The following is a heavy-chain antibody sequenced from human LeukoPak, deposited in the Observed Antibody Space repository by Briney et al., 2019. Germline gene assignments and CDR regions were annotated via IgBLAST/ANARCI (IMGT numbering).Heavy chain of an antibody. CDR1: GYPFPSFG. J-gene: IGHJ5*02. CDR2: ISAYNGNT. D-gene: IGHD3-10*01. CDR3: ARLIMVRGVIISQNWFDP. Sequence: ASVKVSCKASGYPFPSFGISWVRQAQGQGLERMGWISAYNGNTDYAQKLQGRVTMTTDTSTSTAYMELRSLRSDDTAVYYCARLIMVRGVIISQNWFDPWGQGTLVTVSS. V-gene: IGHV1-18*01.